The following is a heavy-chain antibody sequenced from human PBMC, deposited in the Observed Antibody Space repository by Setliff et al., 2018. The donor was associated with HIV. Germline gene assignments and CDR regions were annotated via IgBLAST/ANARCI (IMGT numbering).Heavy chain of an antibody. D-gene: IGHD5-18*01. J-gene: IGHJ6*03. V-gene: IGHV4-39*02. CDR3: AREIQFSATTYYYYYMDD. CDR2: IYYIGST. Sequence: LSLTCTVSGGSISSSNYYWGWIRQPPGKGLELIGTIYYIGSTSYNPSLESRLTISVDTSSNHFSLRLTSVTAADTAVYYCAREIQFSATTYYYYYMDDWGRGTTVTVSS. CDR1: GGSISSSNYY.